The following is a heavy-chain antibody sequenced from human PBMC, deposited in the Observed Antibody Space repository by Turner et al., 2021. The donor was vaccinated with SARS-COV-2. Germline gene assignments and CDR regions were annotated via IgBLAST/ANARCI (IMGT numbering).Heavy chain of an antibody. J-gene: IGHJ5*02. D-gene: IGHD2-2*01. Sequence: QVQLVQSGAEVNKPGASVQVSCKISGYTLTDLSMYWVRQAPGKGLEWIGGVDPEDGETIYAQSGQGRVTMTEDTSTDTAYMELNSLRSEDTAVYFCATGYQLRVNWFDPWGQGTLVTVSS. CDR1: GYTLTDLS. CDR2: VDPEDGET. CDR3: ATGYQLRVNWFDP. V-gene: IGHV1-24*01.